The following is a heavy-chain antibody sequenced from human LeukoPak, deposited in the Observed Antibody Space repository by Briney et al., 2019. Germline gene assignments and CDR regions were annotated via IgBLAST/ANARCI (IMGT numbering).Heavy chain of an antibody. CDR3: TKNRGSSTSPDY. Sequence: GGSLRLSCAASGFTFSSYGMHWVRQAPGKGLEWEAVIWYDGSNKYYADSVKGRFTISRDNSKNTLYLQMNSLRAEDTAVYYCTKNRGSSTSPDYWGQGTLVTVSS. CDR1: GFTFSSYG. D-gene: IGHD2-2*01. CDR2: IWYDGSNK. J-gene: IGHJ4*02. V-gene: IGHV3-33*06.